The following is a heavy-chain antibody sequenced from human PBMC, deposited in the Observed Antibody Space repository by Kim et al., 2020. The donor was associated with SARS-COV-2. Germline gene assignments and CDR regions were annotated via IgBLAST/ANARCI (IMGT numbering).Heavy chain of an antibody. V-gene: IGHV4-4*07. D-gene: IGHD3-16*01. J-gene: IGHJ4*02. CDR3: AGAGNDYYFDY. Sequence: TNYNPALKSRVTMSVDTSKTQFSLKLSSVTAADTAVYYCAGAGNDYYFDYWDLGTLVTVSS. CDR2: T.